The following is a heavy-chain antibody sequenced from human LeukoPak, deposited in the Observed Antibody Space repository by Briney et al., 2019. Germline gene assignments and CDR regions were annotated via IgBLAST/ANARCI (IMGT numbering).Heavy chain of an antibody. CDR1: CGSISSSNYY. CDR3: AREEDRSGD. CDR2: IYYRGNA. D-gene: IGHD3-22*01. J-gene: IGHJ4*02. V-gene: IGHV4-39*07. Sequence: PSETLSLTYTVSCGSISSSNYYWPWIRQPPGQGLEWIGSIYYRGNAYSTPSLNSRVNISVDTSKNQFSLSLSSVPAADTAVYYCAREEDRSGDWGQGTLVTVTS.